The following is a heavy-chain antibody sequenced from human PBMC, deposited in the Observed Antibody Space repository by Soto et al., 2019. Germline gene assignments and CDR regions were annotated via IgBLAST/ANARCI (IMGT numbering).Heavy chain of an antibody. V-gene: IGHV4-34*01. J-gene: IGHJ2*01. Sequence: SETLSLTCAVYGGSFSGYYWSWIRQPPGKGLEWIGEINHSGSTNYNPSLKSRVTISVDTSKNQFSLKLSSVTAADTAVYYCARDYTTVTQYWYFDLWGPGTLVTVSS. CDR1: GGSFSGYY. D-gene: IGHD4-17*01. CDR3: ARDYTTVTQYWYFDL. CDR2: INHSGST.